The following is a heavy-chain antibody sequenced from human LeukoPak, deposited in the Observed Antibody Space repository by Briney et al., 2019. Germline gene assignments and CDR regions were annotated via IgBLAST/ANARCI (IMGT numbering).Heavy chain of an antibody. J-gene: IGHJ4*02. CDR3: ARGDSSSSAVANFGY. CDR2: INPSGGST. D-gene: IGHD6-13*01. V-gene: IGHV1-46*01. CDR1: GYSFSSYG. Sequence: ASVKVSCKASGYSFSSYGVNWVRQAPGQGLEWMGIINPSGGSTSYAQKFQGRVTMTMDMSTSTVYMELSSLRSEDTAVYYCARGDSSSSAVANFGYWGQGTLVTVSS.